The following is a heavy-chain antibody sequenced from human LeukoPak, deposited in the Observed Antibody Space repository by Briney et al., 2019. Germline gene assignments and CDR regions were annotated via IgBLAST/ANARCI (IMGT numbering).Heavy chain of an antibody. Sequence: GGSLRLSCAASGFTFSSYGMSWVRQAPGKGLEWVSAISGSGGSTYYADSVKGRFTISRDNSKNSLYLQMNSLRAEDTALYYCAKERIVGATTRGRGYYFDYWGQGTLVTVSS. D-gene: IGHD1-26*01. CDR2: ISGSGGST. J-gene: IGHJ4*02. CDR1: GFTFSSYG. V-gene: IGHV3-23*01. CDR3: AKERIVGATTRGRGYYFDY.